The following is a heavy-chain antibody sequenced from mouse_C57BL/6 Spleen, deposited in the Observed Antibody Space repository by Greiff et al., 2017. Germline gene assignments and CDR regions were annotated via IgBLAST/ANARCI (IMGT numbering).Heavy chain of an antibody. Sequence: QVQLQQPGAELVKPGASVKLSCKASGYTFTSYWMQWVKQRPGQGLEWIGEIDPSDSYTNYNQKFKGKATLTVDTSSSTAYMQLSSLTSEDSAVYYCARGSLYDYGRDYWGQGTTLTVSS. D-gene: IGHD2-4*01. CDR3: ARGSLYDYGRDY. V-gene: IGHV1-50*01. J-gene: IGHJ2*01. CDR2: IDPSDSYT. CDR1: GYTFTSYW.